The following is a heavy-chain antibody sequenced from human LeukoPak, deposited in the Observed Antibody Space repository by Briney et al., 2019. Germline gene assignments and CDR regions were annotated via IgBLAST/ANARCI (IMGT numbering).Heavy chain of an antibody. CDR2: ISYDGSDK. CDR3: ARDKTSYYGMDV. J-gene: IGHJ6*02. CDR1: GFTFSSYA. V-gene: IGHV3-30*04. Sequence: GGSLRLSCAASAASGFTFSSYAMHWVRQAPGKRLEGVAIISYDGSDKYYADSVKGRLTISRDNSKNTLYLQMNSLRAEDTAMYYCARDKTSYYGMDVWGQGTTVTVSS.